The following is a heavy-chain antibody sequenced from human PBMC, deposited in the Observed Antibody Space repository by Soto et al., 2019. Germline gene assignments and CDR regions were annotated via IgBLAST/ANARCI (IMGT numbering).Heavy chain of an antibody. CDR1: GFTFSNSP. CDR2: IGSSGATT. CDR3: ARISTTSRNFDY. J-gene: IGHJ4*02. D-gene: IGHD2-2*01. Sequence: EVQMLESGGDLVQPGGSLRLSCEASGFTFSNSPMAWVRQAPGKGLEWVSSIGSSGATTYYADSVKGRFIVSRDNSRNTLFLQMNSLTTEDTAVYSCARISTTSRNFDYWGRGTLVTVSS. V-gene: IGHV3-23*01.